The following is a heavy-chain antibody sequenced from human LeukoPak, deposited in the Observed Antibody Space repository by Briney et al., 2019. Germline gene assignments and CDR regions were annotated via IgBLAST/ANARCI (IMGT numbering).Heavy chain of an antibody. Sequence: GGSLRLSCAVSGFTISSYAMSWVRQAPGKGLEWVSAMSGSAGSTYYADSVKGRITISRDNSKNMLYLEMNSLRAEDTAVYYCAKNLAAAGDYYFDYWGQGTLVTVSS. CDR1: GFTISSYA. CDR2: MSGSAGST. J-gene: IGHJ4*02. CDR3: AKNLAAAGDYYFDY. D-gene: IGHD6-13*01. V-gene: IGHV3-23*01.